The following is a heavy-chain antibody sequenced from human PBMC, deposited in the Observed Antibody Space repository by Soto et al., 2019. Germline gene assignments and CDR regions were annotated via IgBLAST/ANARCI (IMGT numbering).Heavy chain of an antibody. Sequence: QVQLVESGGGVVQPGRSLRLSCAASGFTFSSYGMHWVRQAPGKGLEWVAVISYDGSNKYYADSVKGRFTISRDNSKNTLYLQMNSLRAEDTAVYYCAMPGDSSSTQNGFDPWGQGTLVTVSS. D-gene: IGHD6-6*01. CDR3: AMPGDSSSTQNGFDP. V-gene: IGHV3-30*03. CDR1: GFTFSSYG. J-gene: IGHJ5*02. CDR2: ISYDGSNK.